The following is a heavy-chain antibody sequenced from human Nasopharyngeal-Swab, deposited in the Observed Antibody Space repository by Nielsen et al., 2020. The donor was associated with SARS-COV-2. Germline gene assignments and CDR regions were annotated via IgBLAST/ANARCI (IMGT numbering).Heavy chain of an antibody. CDR3: ARGGVGKHGYFYDSSGQYNWFDP. D-gene: IGHD3-22*01. Sequence: PGKGMEWIGSINNSGSTDYNPSLKSRVTISADTSKNQFTLKLRSVTAADTAVYYWARGGVGKHGYFYDSSGQYNWFDPWGQGTLVTVSS. V-gene: IGHV4-39*06. J-gene: IGHJ5*02. CDR2: INNSGST.